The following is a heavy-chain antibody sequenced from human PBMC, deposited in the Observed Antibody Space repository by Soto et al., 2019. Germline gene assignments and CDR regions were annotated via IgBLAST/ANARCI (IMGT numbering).Heavy chain of an antibody. D-gene: IGHD3-3*01. CDR3: ARSDFWSGYSTYDY. V-gene: IGHV1-3*01. CDR2: MNAGNGNT. CDR1: GYTFTSYD. J-gene: IGHJ4*02. Sequence: ASVKVSCKASGYTFTSYDINWVRQATGQRLEWMGWMNAGNGNTGYAQKFQGRVTITRDTSASTAYMELSSLRSEDTAVYYCARSDFWSGYSTYDYWGQGTLVTVSS.